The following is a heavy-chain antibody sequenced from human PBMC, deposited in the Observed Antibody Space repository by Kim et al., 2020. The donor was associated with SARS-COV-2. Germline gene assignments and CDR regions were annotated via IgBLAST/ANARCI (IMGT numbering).Heavy chain of an antibody. D-gene: IGHD5-12*01. CDR2: IWYDGSNK. Sequence: GGSLRLSCAASGFTFSSYGMNWVRQAPGKGLEWVAVIWYDGSNKYYADSVKGRFTISRDNSKNTLYLQMNSLRAEDTAVYYCAKTDSGYEGWFDYWGQGTLVTVSS. J-gene: IGHJ4*02. CDR1: GFTFSSYG. CDR3: AKTDSGYEGWFDY. V-gene: IGHV3-33*06.